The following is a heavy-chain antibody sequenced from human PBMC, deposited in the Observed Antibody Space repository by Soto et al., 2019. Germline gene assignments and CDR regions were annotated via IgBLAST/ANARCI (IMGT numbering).Heavy chain of an antibody. V-gene: IGHV5-51*01. CDR3: ARHEAEYYGSGNYFFYYYYGMDV. J-gene: IGHJ6*02. CDR2: IYPGDSET. CDR1: GYIFTNYW. D-gene: IGHD3-10*01. Sequence: GESLKISCKGSGYIFTNYWIGWVRQMPGKGPECMGIIYPGDSETRYSPSFQGQVTISADKSISTAYLQWSSLKASDTAMYYCARHEAEYYGSGNYFFYYYYGMDVWGQGTTVTSP.